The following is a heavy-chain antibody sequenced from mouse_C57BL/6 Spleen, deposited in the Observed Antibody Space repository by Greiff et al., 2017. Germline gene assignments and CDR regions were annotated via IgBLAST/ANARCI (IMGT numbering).Heavy chain of an antibody. CDR3: ARVGSNYP. Sequence: QVQLQQPGTELVKPGASVKLSCKASGYTFTSYWMHWVKQRPGQGLEWIGTINPSSGGTNYNENFKGKATLTVDKSSSTAYLQLSSLTSEDSAVYYCARVGSNYPWGQGTTLTVSS. CDR1: GYTFTSYW. J-gene: IGHJ2*01. D-gene: IGHD2-5*01. CDR2: INPSSGGT. V-gene: IGHV1-53*01.